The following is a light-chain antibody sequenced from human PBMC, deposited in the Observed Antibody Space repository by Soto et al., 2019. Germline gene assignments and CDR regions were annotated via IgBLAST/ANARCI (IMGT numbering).Light chain of an antibody. CDR3: QQYDDLPYT. CDR2: DVS. CDR1: QEISNA. V-gene: IGKV1-33*01. Sequence: DIQMIQSPSSLSASIGDRVTITCRTSQEISNALNWYQQKPGKAPKLLIYDVSHLETGVPSRFSGGGYGTDFTFTINSLQAEDIATYYCQQYDDLPYTFGQGTKLEIK. J-gene: IGKJ2*01.